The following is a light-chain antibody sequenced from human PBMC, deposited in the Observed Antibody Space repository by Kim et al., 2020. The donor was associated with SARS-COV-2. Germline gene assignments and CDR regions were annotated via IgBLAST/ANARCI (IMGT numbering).Light chain of an antibody. V-gene: IGLV2-14*03. Sequence: GQSITISCTGNSSDVGGYKYVSWYQQHPGKAPKLMIYDVSNRPSGVSNRFSGSKSGNTASLTISGLQAEDEADYYCSSFTSSSTYVFGTGTKVTVL. J-gene: IGLJ1*01. CDR2: DVS. CDR1: SSDVGGYKY. CDR3: SSFTSSSTYV.